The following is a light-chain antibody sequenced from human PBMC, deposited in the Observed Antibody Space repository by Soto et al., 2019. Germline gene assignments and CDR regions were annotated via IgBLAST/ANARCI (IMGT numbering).Light chain of an antibody. Sequence: QSALTQPASVSGSPGQSITISCSGTSSDVGAHNYVSWYQQHPGKAPKLIIYDVSIRPSGVSSRFSGSKSGNTASLTISGLQAEDEADYYCSSYTTSTSVLFGGGTKLTVL. CDR1: SSDVGAHNY. V-gene: IGLV2-14*03. J-gene: IGLJ3*02. CDR2: DVS. CDR3: SSYTTSTSVL.